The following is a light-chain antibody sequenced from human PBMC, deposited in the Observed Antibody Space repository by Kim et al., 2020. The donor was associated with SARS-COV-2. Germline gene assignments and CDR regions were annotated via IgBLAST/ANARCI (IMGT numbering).Light chain of an antibody. CDR1: QSIRSW. CDR3: QQYNSYPWT. J-gene: IGKJ1*01. Sequence: AAVGDRVTITCRASQSIRSWLAWYQQKPGKAPKPLIYDASSLESWVPSRFSGSGSGTEFTLTISSLQPDDFATCYCQQYNSYPWTFGRGTKVDIK. CDR2: DAS. V-gene: IGKV1-5*01.